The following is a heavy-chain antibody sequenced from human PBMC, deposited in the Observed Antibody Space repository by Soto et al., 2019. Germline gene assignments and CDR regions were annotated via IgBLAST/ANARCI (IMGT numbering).Heavy chain of an antibody. CDR2: IYYSGST. V-gene: IGHV4-59*02. D-gene: IGHD4-17*01. CDR3: ARIDDYGVYDY. CDR1: GGSVSSYY. Sequence: SETLTLTCTVSGGSVSSYYWRWLRQPPGKGLEWIGYIYYSGSTNYNPSLKSRVTISVDTAKSQFSLKLSSVTAAVSAVYYCARIDDYGVYDYLGHGTPETVSS. J-gene: IGHJ4*01.